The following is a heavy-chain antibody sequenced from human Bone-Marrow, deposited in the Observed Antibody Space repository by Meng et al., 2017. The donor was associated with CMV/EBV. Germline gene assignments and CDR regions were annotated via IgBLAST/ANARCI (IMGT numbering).Heavy chain of an antibody. V-gene: IGHV4-38-2*02. J-gene: IGHJ6*02. Sequence: SETLSLTCTVSGYSISSGYYWGWIRQPPGKGLEWIGEINHSGSTNYNPSLKSRVTISVDTSKNQFSLKLSSVTAADTAVYYCAREGGSLDVWGQGTTVTVSS. D-gene: IGHD1-26*01. CDR1: GYSISSGYY. CDR2: INHSGST. CDR3: AREGGSLDV.